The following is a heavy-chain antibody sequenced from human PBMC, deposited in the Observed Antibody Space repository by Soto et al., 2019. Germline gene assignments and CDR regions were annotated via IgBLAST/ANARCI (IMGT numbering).Heavy chain of an antibody. D-gene: IGHD6-13*01. CDR3: ARGGIAAAGIDY. CDR2: IYYSGST. Sequence: QVQLQESGPGLVKPSETLSLTCTVSGGSISSYYWRWIRQPPGKGLEWIGYIYYSGSTNYNPSLKSRVTISVDTSKNQFSLKLSSVTAADTAVYYCARGGIAAAGIDYWGQGTLVTVSS. CDR1: GGSISSYY. V-gene: IGHV4-59*01. J-gene: IGHJ4*02.